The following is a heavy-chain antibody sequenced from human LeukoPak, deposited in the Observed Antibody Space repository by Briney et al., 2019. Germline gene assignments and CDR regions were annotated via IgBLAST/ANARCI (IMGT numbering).Heavy chain of an antibody. CDR1: GGSISSSY. D-gene: IGHD6-13*01. Sequence: WETLSLTCTVSGGSISSSYWSWIRQPPGMGLEWIGFISYSGSTDYNPSLKSRVTISVDTSKSQFSLQLSSVTAADTAVYYCARGPLYSSSPFQSWGQGTLVTV. V-gene: IGHV4-59*01. J-gene: IGHJ1*01. CDR2: ISYSGST. CDR3: ARGPLYSSSPFQS.